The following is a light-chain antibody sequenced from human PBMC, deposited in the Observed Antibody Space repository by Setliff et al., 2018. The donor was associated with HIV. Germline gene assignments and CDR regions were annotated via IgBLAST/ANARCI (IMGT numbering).Light chain of an antibody. J-gene: IGLJ2*01. Sequence: VLTQPASVSGSPGQSITISCTGTSSDIGGYNLVSWYQQHPGKAPKFIIYDVTNRPSGVSNRFSGSKSGNTASLTISGLQAEDEADYYCTSYTTSDTPVVFGGGTKVHRP. CDR1: SSDIGGYNL. CDR2: DVT. V-gene: IGLV2-14*03. CDR3: TSYTTSDTPVV.